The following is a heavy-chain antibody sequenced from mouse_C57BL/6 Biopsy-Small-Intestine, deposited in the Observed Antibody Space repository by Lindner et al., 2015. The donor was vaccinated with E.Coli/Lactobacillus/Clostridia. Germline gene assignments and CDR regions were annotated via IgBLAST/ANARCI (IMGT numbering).Heavy chain of an antibody. CDR2: INPYNDGT. V-gene: IGHV1-14*01. CDR1: GFNIKDSL. D-gene: IGHD2-13*01. Sequence: VQLQESGAELVRPGASAKLSCTASGFNIKDSLMHWVKQKPGQGLEWIGYINPYNDGTKYNEKFKGKATLTSDKSSSTAYMELSSLTSEDSAVYYCARFYGDFFAYWGQGTLVTVSA. J-gene: IGHJ3*01. CDR3: ARFYGDFFAY.